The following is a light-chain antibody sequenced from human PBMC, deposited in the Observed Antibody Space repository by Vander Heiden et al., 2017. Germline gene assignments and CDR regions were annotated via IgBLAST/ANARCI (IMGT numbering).Light chain of an antibody. V-gene: IGLV1-44*01. CDR2: SNN. CDR1: SSNIGSNT. J-gene: IGLJ3*02. CDR3: AAWDDSLNGWV. Sequence: SVLTHPPSASGTPGPRVTMSSSGSSSNIGSNTVNWYQQLPGTAPKLLIYSNNQRPSGVPDRFSGSKSGTSASLAISGLQSEDEADYYCAAWDDSLNGWVFGGGTKLTVL.